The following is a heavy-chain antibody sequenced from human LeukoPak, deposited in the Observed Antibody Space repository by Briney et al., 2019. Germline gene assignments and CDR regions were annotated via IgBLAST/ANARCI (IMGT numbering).Heavy chain of an antibody. CDR2: ISSSGSTI. CDR3: ARVFRNHAINYFDY. D-gene: IGHD2-8*01. J-gene: IGHJ4*02. V-gene: IGHV3-11*04. CDR1: GFTFSDYY. Sequence: GGSLRLSCAASGFTFSDYYMSWIRQAPGKGLEWVSYISSSGSTIYYADSVKGRFTISRDNAKNSLYLQMNSLRAEDTAVYYCARVFRNHAINYFDYWGQGTLVTVSS.